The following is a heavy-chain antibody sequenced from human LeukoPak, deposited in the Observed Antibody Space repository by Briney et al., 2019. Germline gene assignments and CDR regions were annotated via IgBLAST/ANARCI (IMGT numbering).Heavy chain of an antibody. CDR2: ISGSGGST. D-gene: IGHD3-3*01. J-gene: IGHJ3*02. V-gene: IGHV3-23*01. CDR1: GFTFSSYA. CDR3: AKDLHRGITIFGEDDAFDI. Sequence: GGSLRLSCAASGFTFSSYAMSWVRQAPGKGLEWVSAISGSGGSTYYADSVKGRFTISRDNSKNTLYLQMNSLRAEDTAVYYCAKDLHRGITIFGEDDAFDIWGQGTMVTVSS.